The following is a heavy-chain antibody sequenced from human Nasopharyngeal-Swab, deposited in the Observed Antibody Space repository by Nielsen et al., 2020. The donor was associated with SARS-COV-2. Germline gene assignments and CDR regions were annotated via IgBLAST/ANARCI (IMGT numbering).Heavy chain of an antibody. CDR1: VYTFTSYG. D-gene: IGHD3-10*01. CDR3: ATEFYGSGSYYSNWFDP. J-gene: IGHJ5*02. Sequence: ASVKVSCKASVYTFTSYGISWVRQAPGQGLEWMGWVSAYNGNTNYAQKLQGRVTMTTDTSTSTAYMELKSLRSDDTAVYYCATEFYGSGSYYSNWFDPWGQGTLVTVSS. V-gene: IGHV1-18*01. CDR2: VSAYNGNT.